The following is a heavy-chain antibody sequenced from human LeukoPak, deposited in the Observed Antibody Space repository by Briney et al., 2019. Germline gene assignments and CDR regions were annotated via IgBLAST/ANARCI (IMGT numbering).Heavy chain of an antibody. CDR2: INPNSGDT. Sequence: ASVKVSCKASGYTFTGYYMYWVRQAPGQGLEWMGWINPNSGDTHYAQKFQGRVTMTRDTSISTAYMELSGLRSDDTAVYYCARESYCSSPSCSHDYWGQGTLVTVSS. D-gene: IGHD2-2*01. V-gene: IGHV1-2*02. CDR1: GYTFTGYY. J-gene: IGHJ4*02. CDR3: ARESYCSSPSCSHDY.